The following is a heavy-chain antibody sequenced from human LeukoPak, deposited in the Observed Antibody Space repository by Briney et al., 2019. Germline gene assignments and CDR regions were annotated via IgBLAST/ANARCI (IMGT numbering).Heavy chain of an antibody. CDR3: ARDVNTAMVSRNWFDP. J-gene: IGHJ5*02. CDR2: IWYDGSKK. CDR1: GFTFTRYG. V-gene: IGHV3-33*01. D-gene: IGHD5-18*01. Sequence: GGALRLSCVASGFTFTRYGFHWVRQAPGKGLEGVAVIWYDGSKKYYADSVKGRFTMSRDNSKNPLYLQMTSLRAEDTAVYYCARDVNTAMVSRNWFDPWGEGTLVTVSS.